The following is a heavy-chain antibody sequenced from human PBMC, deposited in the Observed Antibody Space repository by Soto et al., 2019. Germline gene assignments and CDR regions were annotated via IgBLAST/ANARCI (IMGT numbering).Heavy chain of an antibody. D-gene: IGHD6-13*01. CDR3: ARIAAAYYYYYGMDV. V-gene: IGHV5-10-1*01. CDR1: GYSFTSYW. J-gene: IGHJ6*02. Sequence: PGESLKISCKGSGYSFTSYWISWVRQVPGKGLEWMGRIDPSDSYTNYSPSFQGHVTISADKSISTAYLQWSSLKASDTAMYYCARIAAAYYYYYGMDVWGQGTTVTVSS. CDR2: IDPSDSYT.